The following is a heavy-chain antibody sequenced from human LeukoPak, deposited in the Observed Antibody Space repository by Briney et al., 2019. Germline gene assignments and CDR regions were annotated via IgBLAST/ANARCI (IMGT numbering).Heavy chain of an antibody. CDR2: ITNVGDT. J-gene: IGHJ4*02. CDR3: ARVLRDSGCWYHFHY. V-gene: IGHV3-13*01. D-gene: IGHD3-22*01. Sequence: GGSLRLSCAASGFTFSAYDIHWVRQASGKGLEWVSGITNVGDTHYPDSVKGRFTISRENAKNSLYLQLNNLRAGDTAVYYCARVLRDSGCWYHFHYWARGTLVPVPS. CDR1: GFTFSAYD.